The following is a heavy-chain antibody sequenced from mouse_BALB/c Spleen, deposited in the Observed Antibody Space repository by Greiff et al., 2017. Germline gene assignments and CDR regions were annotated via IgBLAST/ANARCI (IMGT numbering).Heavy chain of an antibody. V-gene: IGHV2-4-1*01. J-gene: IGHJ3*01. Sequence: QVQLKESGPGLVQPSQSLSITCTVSGFSLTSYGVHWVRQSPGKGLEWLGVIWSGGSTDYNAAFISRLSISKDNSKSQVFFKMNSLQADDTAIYYCARNEDYGRFAYWGQGTLVTVSA. D-gene: IGHD1-2*01. CDR1: GFSLTSYG. CDR3: ARNEDYGRFAY. CDR2: IWSGGST.